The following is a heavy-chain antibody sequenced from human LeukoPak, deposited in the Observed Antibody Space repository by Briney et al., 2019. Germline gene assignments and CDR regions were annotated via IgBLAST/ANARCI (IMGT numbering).Heavy chain of an antibody. V-gene: IGHV3-23*01. CDR1: GFTFSSYA. CDR3: AKRVRYGSGNYHFDH. Sequence: PGGSLRLSCAASGFTFSSYAMSWVRQAPGKGLEWVSNISGRGGSGGSSTYYADSVKGRFTISRDNSKNTLYLQMNSLTAEDTAVYYCAKRVRYGSGNYHFDHWGQGTLVTVSS. J-gene: IGHJ4*02. D-gene: IGHD3-10*01. CDR2: ISGRGGSGGSST.